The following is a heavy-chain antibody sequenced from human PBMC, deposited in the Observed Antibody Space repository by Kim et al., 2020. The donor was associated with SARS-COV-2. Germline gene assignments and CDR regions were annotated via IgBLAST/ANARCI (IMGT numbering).Heavy chain of an antibody. CDR3: ARDARPPYYYDVG. D-gene: IGHD3-22*01. V-gene: IGHV3-48*03. Sequence: YADTGKGRFTISRDNAKNSLYLQMNSLRAEDTAVYYCARDARPPYYYDVGWGQGTLVTVSS. J-gene: IGHJ4*02.